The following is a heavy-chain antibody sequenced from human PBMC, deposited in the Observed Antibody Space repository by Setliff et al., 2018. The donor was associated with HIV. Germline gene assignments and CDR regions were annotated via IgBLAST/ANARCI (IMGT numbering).Heavy chain of an antibody. Sequence: SETLSLTCGVYGGSLSDYYWNWIRQPPGKGLEWIAEINHSGSTNYNPSLKSRATISVDTSQNQLSLKLGSVTAADTAMYYCARYDGYKVSFDNWGPGTLVTVSS. CDR2: INHSGST. CDR3: ARYDGYKVSFDN. CDR1: GGSLSDYY. D-gene: IGHD5-18*01. V-gene: IGHV4-34*01. J-gene: IGHJ4*02.